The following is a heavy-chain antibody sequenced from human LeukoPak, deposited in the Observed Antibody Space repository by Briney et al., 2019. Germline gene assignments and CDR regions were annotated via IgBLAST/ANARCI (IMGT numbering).Heavy chain of an antibody. V-gene: IGHV3-33*01. CDR3: ARQAAAGTEGYYYYGMDV. D-gene: IGHD6-13*01. J-gene: IGHJ6*04. CDR1: GFTFSSYG. Sequence: EGSLRLSCAASGFTFSSYGMHWVRQAPGKGLEWVAVIWYDGSNKYYADSVKGRFTISRDNSKNTLYLQMNSLRAEDTAVYYCARQAAAGTEGYYYYGMDVWGKGTTVTVSS. CDR2: IWYDGSNK.